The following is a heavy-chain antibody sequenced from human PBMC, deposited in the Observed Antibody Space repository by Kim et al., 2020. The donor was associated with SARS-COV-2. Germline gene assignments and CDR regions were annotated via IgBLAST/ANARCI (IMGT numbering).Heavy chain of an antibody. CDR2: INHSGST. J-gene: IGHJ1*01. CDR3: ARDAGSRWFGELRY. V-gene: IGHV4-34*01. D-gene: IGHD3-10*01. Sequence: SETLSLTCAVYGGSFSGYYWSWIRQPPGKGLEWIGEINHSGSTNYNPSLKSRVTISVDTSKNQFSLKLSSVTAADTAVYYCARDAGSRWFGELRYWGQGT. CDR1: GGSFSGYY.